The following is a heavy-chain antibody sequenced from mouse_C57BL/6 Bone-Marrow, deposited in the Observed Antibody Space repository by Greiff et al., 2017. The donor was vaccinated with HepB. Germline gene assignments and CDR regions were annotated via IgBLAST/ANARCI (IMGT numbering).Heavy chain of an antibody. V-gene: IGHV2-5*01. D-gene: IGHD2-4*01. CDR2: IWRGGST. CDR1: GFSLTSYG. J-gene: IGHJ1*03. Sequence: QVQLQQSGPGLVQPSQSLSITCTVSGFSLTSYGVHWVRQSPGKGLEWLGVIWRGGSTDYNAAFMSRLSITKDNSKSQVFFKMNRLQADDTAIYYCAKNSDYYDYDGWYFDGWGTGTTVTVSS. CDR3: AKNSDYYDYDGWYFDG.